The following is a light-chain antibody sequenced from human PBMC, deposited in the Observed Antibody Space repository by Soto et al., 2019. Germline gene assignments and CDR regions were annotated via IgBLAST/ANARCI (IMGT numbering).Light chain of an antibody. CDR3: QQYGTRWT. CDR1: QSVSSSY. CDR2: LAS. J-gene: IGKJ1*01. V-gene: IGKV3-20*01. Sequence: EIVLTQSPGTLSLSPGERATLSCRASQSVSSSYLSWYQQKPGQAPRLLIYLASIRTTGIPDRFSGSGYGKDYTLTISGLEPEDFAVYYCQQYGTRWTFGQGTKVEFK.